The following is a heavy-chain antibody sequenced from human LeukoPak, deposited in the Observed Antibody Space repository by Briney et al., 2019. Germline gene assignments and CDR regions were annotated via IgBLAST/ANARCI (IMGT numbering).Heavy chain of an antibody. D-gene: IGHD1-7*01. CDR2: IYHSGST. J-gene: IGHJ4*02. Sequence: KPSETLSFTCAVSGYSISSGYYLGWIRQPPGKGLEWIRSIYHSGSTYYNPSLKSRVTVSVDTSKNKFSLKLRSETAADTAVHYCASVGWNYRRGKTYFDYWGQGTLVTVSS. V-gene: IGHV4-38-2*01. CDR1: GYSISSGYY. CDR3: ASVGWNYRRGKTYFDY.